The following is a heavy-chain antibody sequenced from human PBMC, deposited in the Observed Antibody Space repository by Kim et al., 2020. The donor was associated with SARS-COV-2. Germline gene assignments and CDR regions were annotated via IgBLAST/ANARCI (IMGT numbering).Heavy chain of an antibody. V-gene: IGHV4-39*01. CDR1: GDSISSTSYY. CDR2: VYYTGST. CDR3: ARHPPGAFWGGFPDS. Sequence: SETLSLTCAVSGDSISSTSYYWGWIRQPPGKGLEWIGSVYYTGSTYYNPSLKSRVPISVDTSKTQFSLHLNSVTAADSALYSCARHPPGAFWGGFPDSWG. J-gene: IGHJ5*01. D-gene: IGHD3-3*01.